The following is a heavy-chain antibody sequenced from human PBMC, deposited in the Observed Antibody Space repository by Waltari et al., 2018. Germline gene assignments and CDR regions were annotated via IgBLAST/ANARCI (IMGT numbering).Heavy chain of an antibody. CDR3: AGQAGTTDY. CDR2: IYYSGST. CDR1: GGSISSSSYY. D-gene: IGHD1-7*01. J-gene: IGHJ4*02. V-gene: IGHV4-31*03. Sequence: QLQLQESGPGLVKPSETLSLTCTVSGGSISSSSYYWGWIRQPPGKGLEWIGYIYYSGSTYYKPSRKSRFTISVDTSKNQFSLKLSSVTAADTAVYYCAGQAGTTDYWGQGTLVIVSS.